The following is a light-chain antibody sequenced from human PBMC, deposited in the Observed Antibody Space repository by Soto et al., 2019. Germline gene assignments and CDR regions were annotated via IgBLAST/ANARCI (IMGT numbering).Light chain of an antibody. CDR2: EVN. CDR3: CSYVGSSILM. CDR1: SSDVGSYNL. Sequence: QSALTQPASVSGSPGQSITISCSGTSSDVGSYNLVSWYQQLPGKAPKIIIYEVNERPSGISDRFSGSKSGNTASLTISGLQGEDEADYYCCSYVGSSILMFGGGTKLTVL. V-gene: IGLV2-23*02. J-gene: IGLJ3*02.